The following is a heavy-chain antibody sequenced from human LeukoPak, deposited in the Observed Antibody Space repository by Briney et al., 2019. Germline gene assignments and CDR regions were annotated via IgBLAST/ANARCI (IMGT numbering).Heavy chain of an antibody. CDR2: IYYSGST. D-gene: IGHD3-3*01. CDR3: AGGVYDFWSGYYTISSWDY. J-gene: IGHJ4*02. V-gene: IGHV4-31*03. Sequence: SQTLSLTCTVSGGSISSGGYYWSWHRQHPGKGLEGIGHIYYSGSTYYNPSLKSRVTISVDTSKNQFSLKLSSVTAADTAVYYCAGGVYDFWSGYYTISSWDYWGQGTLVTVSS. CDR1: GGSISSGGYY.